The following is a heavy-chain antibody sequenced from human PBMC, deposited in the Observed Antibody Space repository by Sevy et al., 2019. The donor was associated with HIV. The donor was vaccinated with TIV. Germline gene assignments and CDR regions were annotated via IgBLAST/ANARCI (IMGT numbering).Heavy chain of an antibody. V-gene: IGHV4-4*07. J-gene: IGHJ4*02. Sequence: SETLSLTCTVSGGSISGYYWSWIRQPAGKGLEWVGRIFTTGSTNYNPSLKSRVTMSVETSKNQFSLKLSSVTAADTAVFYCARGGYSDYGGIDYWGQGTLVTVSS. D-gene: IGHD4-17*01. CDR2: IFTTGST. CDR3: ARGGYSDYGGIDY. CDR1: GGSISGYY.